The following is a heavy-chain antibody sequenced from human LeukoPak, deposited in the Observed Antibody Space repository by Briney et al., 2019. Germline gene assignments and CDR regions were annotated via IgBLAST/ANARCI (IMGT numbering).Heavy chain of an antibody. CDR2: IYWNDEK. CDR1: GFSLSTSAVG. V-gene: IGHV2-5*01. Sequence: SGPTLAKPTQTLTLTCTFSGFSLSTSAVGVGWVRHPSGKALAWPALIYWNDEKRYSPSLKSRLTIPKDNSKIQVVLTMTNMDPVDTATYYCAHTGEIWFDAFDIWGQGTMVTVSS. CDR3: AHTGEIWFDAFDI. D-gene: IGHD3-9*01. J-gene: IGHJ3*02.